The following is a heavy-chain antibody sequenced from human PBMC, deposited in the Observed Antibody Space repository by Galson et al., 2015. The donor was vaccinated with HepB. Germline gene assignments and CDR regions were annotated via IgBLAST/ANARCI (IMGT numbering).Heavy chain of an antibody. CDR1: GYTFTSYG. D-gene: IGHD2-2*01. Sequence: SVKVSCKASGYTFTSYGISWVRQAPGQGLEWMGWISAYNGNTNYAQKLQGRVTMTTDTSTSTAYMELRSLRSDDTAVYYCARSDVVVPAAMYSWFDPWGQGTLVTVSS. CDR3: ARSDVVVPAAMYSWFDP. V-gene: IGHV1-18*04. J-gene: IGHJ5*02. CDR2: ISAYNGNT.